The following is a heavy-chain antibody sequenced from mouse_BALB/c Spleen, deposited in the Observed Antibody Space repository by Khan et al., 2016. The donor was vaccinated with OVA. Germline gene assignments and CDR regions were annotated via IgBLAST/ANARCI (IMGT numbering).Heavy chain of an antibody. J-gene: IGHJ4*01. CDR1: GFSLTNYG. CDR3: ARQPYYHYNVMDY. CDR2: IWSDGST. Sequence: QVRLQQSGPGLVAPSQSLSITYTISGFSLTNYGVHWVRQPPGKGLEWLVVIWSDGSTTYNSALKSRLTISKDNSKSQVFLKMNSLQTDDTAMYFCARQPYYHYNVMDYWGQGTSVTVSS. D-gene: IGHD2-10*01. V-gene: IGHV2-6-1*01.